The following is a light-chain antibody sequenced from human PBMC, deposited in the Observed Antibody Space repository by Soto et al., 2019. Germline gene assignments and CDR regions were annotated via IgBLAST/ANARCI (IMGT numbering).Light chain of an antibody. Sequence: DIQLTQPPSSVSASVGDSLTITCQASQGISSWLAWYQQKLGKXSNXXIYDASTLQSGVPSRFSGSGSGTDFTLTISRLKPEDCATYDCQQAKSFPLTFGGGTKVDIK. CDR1: QGISSW. CDR2: DAS. V-gene: IGKV1D-12*01. CDR3: QQAKSFPLT. J-gene: IGKJ4*01.